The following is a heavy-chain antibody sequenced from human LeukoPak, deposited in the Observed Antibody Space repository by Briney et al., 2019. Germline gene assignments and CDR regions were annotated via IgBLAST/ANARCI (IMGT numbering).Heavy chain of an antibody. D-gene: IGHD2-2*01. CDR3: ARAPAGSTTSQIDY. CDR1: GFTFGTYA. V-gene: IGHV3-23*01. CDR2: ISGGGGST. Sequence: GGSLRLSCAASGFTFGTYAMSWVRQAPGKGLEWISSISGGGGSTNYADSVKGRFTISRDNSKNTLFLQIDSLRVEDTAIYYCARAPAGSTTSQIDYWGQGTLVTVSS. J-gene: IGHJ4*02.